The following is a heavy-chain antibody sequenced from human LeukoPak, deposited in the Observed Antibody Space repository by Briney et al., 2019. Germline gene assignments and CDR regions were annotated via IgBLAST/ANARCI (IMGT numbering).Heavy chain of an antibody. CDR1: GYSFTSYY. J-gene: IGHJ3*02. V-gene: IGHV1-46*01. D-gene: IGHD3-9*01. CDR3: ARCYDNFDVALDI. CDR2: INCSGGST. Sequence: ASVKVSCKASGYSFTSYYIHWVRQAPGQGLEWLGIINCSGGSTSYAQKFQGRVTMTRDTPTRTVYMELSSLRSEDTAVYYCARCYDNFDVALDIWSQGTMVTVSS.